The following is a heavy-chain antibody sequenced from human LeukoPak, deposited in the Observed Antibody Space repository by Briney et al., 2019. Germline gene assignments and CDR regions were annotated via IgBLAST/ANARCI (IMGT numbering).Heavy chain of an antibody. V-gene: IGHV3-21*01. Sequence: MAGGSLRLSCAASGFTFSSYSMNWVRQAPGKGLEWVSSISSSSSYIYYADSVKGRFTISRDNAKNSLYLQMNSLRAEDTAVYYCARERTDYDFWSAYSTGLWFDPWGQGTLVTVSS. D-gene: IGHD3-3*01. CDR2: ISSSSSYI. J-gene: IGHJ5*02. CDR1: GFTFSSYS. CDR3: ARERTDYDFWSAYSTGLWFDP.